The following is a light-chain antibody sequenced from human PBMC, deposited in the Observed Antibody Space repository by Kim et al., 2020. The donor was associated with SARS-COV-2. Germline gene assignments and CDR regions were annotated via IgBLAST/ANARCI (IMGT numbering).Light chain of an antibody. CDR2: AAS. Sequence: AIQMTQSPSSLSASVRDRVTITCRASQDISNELSWYQQISGKPPKLLIYAASNLQSGVPSRFSGSGSGTYFTLTITSLQSEDFATYYCLQDSKYPRTFGQGTKVEIK. J-gene: IGKJ1*01. CDR1: QDISNE. CDR3: LQDSKYPRT. V-gene: IGKV1-6*01.